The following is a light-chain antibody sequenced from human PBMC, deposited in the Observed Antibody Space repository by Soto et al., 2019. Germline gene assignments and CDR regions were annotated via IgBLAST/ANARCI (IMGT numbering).Light chain of an antibody. CDR2: AAS. CDR1: QGISNY. CDR3: QKYNSAPWT. Sequence: DIQMTQSPSSLSASVGDRVTITCRASQGISNYLAWYQQKPGKVPKLLIYAASTLQSGVPSRLSGSGSGTDFPINISRLQPEDVATYYCQKYNSAPWTFGQGTKVEIK. J-gene: IGKJ1*01. V-gene: IGKV1-27*01.